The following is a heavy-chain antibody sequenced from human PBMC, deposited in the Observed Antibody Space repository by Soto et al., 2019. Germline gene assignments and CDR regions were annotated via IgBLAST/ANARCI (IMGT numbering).Heavy chain of an antibody. CDR2: MNPNSGNT. D-gene: IGHD3-3*01. J-gene: IGHJ4*02. CDR1: GYTFTSYD. Sequence: ASVKVSCKAFGYTFTSYDINCVRQATGQGLEWMGWMNPNSGNTGYAQKFQGRVTMTRNTSISTAYMELSSLRSEDTAVYYCERATGFGVVILGFWVQGYLDTGSS. CDR3: ERATGFGVVILGF. V-gene: IGHV1-8*02.